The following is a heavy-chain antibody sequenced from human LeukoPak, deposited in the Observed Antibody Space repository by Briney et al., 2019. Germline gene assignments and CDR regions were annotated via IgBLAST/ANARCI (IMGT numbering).Heavy chain of an antibody. Sequence: GGSLRLSGAASGFTFSSYDMSWVRQAPGKGLEWVSVIGSSGGSTYYADSVKGRFTISRDNSKNTLYLQMNSLRAEDTAVYYCAKMEVVTADDKYFQYWGQGTLVTVSS. V-gene: IGHV3-23*01. CDR3: AKMEVVTADDKYFQY. J-gene: IGHJ1*01. CDR2: IGSSGGST. D-gene: IGHD2-21*02. CDR1: GFTFSSYD.